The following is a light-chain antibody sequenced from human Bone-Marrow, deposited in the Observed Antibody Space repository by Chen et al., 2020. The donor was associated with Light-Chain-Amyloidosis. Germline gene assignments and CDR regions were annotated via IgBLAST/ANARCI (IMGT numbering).Light chain of an antibody. Sequence: SYELPHPPSVSVSPGPPARITCSGDDLPTKYAYWYQQKPGQAPVLVIHRDTERPSGISERFSGSSSGTTATLTISGVQAEDEADYHCQSADSSGTYEVIFGGGTKLTVL. V-gene: IGLV3-25*03. CDR2: RDT. CDR1: DLPTKY. CDR3: QSADSSGTYEVI. J-gene: IGLJ2*01.